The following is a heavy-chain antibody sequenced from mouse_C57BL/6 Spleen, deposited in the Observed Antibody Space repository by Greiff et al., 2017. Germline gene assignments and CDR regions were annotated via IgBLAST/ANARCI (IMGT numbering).Heavy chain of an antibody. J-gene: IGHJ2*01. CDR1: GFTFSDYG. V-gene: IGHV5-17*01. Sequence: EVKLVESGGGLVKPGGSLKLSCAASGFTFSDYGMPWVRQAPEKGLEWVAYISRGSSTIYYADTVKGRFTISRDNAKNTLFLQMTSLRSEDTAMYYCARQDYSNYVFDYWGQGTTLTVSS. D-gene: IGHD2-5*01. CDR3: ARQDYSNYVFDY. CDR2: ISRGSSTI.